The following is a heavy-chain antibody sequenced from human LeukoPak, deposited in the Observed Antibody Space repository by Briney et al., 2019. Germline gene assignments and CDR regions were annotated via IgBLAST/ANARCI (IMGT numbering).Heavy chain of an antibody. Sequence: SETLSLTCAVYGGSFSGYYWSWICQPPGKGLEWIGEINHSGSTNYNPSLKSRVTISVDTSKNQFSLKLSSVTAADTAVYYCARGDVVVPAAMSYYYYGMDVWGQGTTVTVSS. CDR2: INHSGST. D-gene: IGHD2-2*01. CDR3: ARGDVVVPAAMSYYYYGMDV. CDR1: GGSFSGYY. J-gene: IGHJ6*02. V-gene: IGHV4-34*01.